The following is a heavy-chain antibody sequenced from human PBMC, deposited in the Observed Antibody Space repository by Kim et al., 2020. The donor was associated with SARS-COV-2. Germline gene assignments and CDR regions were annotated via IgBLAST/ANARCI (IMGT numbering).Heavy chain of an antibody. Sequence: YYADSVKGRFTISRDNAKNSLYLHMNSLRAEDTAVYYCARVGVVGGHYDYWGQGTLVTVSS. CDR3: ARVGVVGGHYDY. J-gene: IGHJ4*02. V-gene: IGHV3-21*01. D-gene: IGHD3-22*01.